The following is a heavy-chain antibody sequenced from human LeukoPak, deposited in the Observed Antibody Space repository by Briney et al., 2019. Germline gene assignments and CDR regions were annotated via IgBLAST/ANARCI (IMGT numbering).Heavy chain of an antibody. CDR2: IWYDGSNK. CDR3: ARVKNHYYYYGMDV. D-gene: IGHD1-14*01. J-gene: IGHJ6*02. Sequence: GGSLRLSCAASGFTFSSYGMHWVRQAPGKGLEWVAVIWYDGSNKYYADSVKGRFTISRDNSKNTLYLQMNSLRAEDTAVYYCARVKNHYYYYGMDVWGQGTTVTVSS. V-gene: IGHV3-33*01. CDR1: GFTFSSYG.